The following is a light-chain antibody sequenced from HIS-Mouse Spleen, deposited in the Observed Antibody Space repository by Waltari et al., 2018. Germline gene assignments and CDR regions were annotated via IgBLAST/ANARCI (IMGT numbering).Light chain of an antibody. Sequence: EIVMTQSPATLSVSPGERATLSCRASQSVSSNLAWYKQKPGKAPRLLIYGASPRATGIPSRFSGSGSGTEFTLTISSMQSEDFAVYYCQQYNNWPPLTFGGGTKVEIK. CDR3: QQYNNWPPLT. CDR2: GAS. CDR1: QSVSSN. J-gene: IGKJ4*01. V-gene: IGKV3-15*01.